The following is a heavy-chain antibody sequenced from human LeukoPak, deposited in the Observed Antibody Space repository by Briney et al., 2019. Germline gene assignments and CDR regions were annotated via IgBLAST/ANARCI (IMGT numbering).Heavy chain of an antibody. J-gene: IGHJ1*01. CDR3: ARVSGPGLDEYFHL. V-gene: IGHV3-74*01. D-gene: IGHD3-10*01. CDR2: INPDGTDT. Sequence: GGSLRLSCAASGFTLSGAWMHWVRQAPGKGLVWVSRINPDGTDTKYADSVKGRFTISRDDAKNTLYLHMNSLRAEDTAVYYCARVSGPGLDEYFHLWGQGTLVTVSS. CDR1: GFTLSGAW.